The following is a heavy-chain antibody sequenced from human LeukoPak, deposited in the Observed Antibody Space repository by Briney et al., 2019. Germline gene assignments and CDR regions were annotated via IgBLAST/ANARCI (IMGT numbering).Heavy chain of an antibody. V-gene: IGHV3-48*03. CDR3: AREGYDYVWGSYRYYFDY. CDR1: GFTFSSYE. J-gene: IGHJ4*02. CDR2: ISSSGSTI. Sequence: GGSLRLSCAASGFTFSSYEMNWVRQAPGKGLEWVSYISSSGSTIYYADSVKGRFTISRDNAKNSLYLQMNSLRAEDTAVYYCAREGYDYVWGSYRYYFDYWGQGTLVTVSS. D-gene: IGHD3-16*02.